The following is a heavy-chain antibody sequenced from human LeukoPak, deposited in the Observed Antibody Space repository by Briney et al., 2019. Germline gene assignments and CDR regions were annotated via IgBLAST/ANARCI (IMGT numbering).Heavy chain of an antibody. CDR3: ARSTSPDYYYYYMDV. Sequence: ASVKVSCKASGGTFSSYAISWVRQAPGQGLEWMGGIIPIFGTANYAQKFQGRVTITTDESTSTAYMELSSLRSEDTAVYYCARSTSPDYYYYYMDVWAKGPRSPSP. J-gene: IGHJ6*03. D-gene: IGHD2-2*01. CDR1: GGTFSSYA. V-gene: IGHV1-69*05. CDR2: IIPIFGTA.